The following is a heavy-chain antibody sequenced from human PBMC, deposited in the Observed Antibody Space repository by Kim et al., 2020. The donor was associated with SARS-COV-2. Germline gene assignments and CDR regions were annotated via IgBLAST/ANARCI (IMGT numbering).Heavy chain of an antibody. Sequence: GGSLRLSCAASGFTFSSYDMHWVRQATGKGLEWVSAIGTAGDTYYPGSVKGRFTISRENAKNSLYLQMNSLRAGDTAVYYCARGRKGSMIVVYQGASDIWGQGTMVTVSS. D-gene: IGHD3-22*01. CDR3: ARGRKGSMIVVYQGASDI. V-gene: IGHV3-13*04. J-gene: IGHJ3*02. CDR2: IGTAGDT. CDR1: GFTFSSYD.